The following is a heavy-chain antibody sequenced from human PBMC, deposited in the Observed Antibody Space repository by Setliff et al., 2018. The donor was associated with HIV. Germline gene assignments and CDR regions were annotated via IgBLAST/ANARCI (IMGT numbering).Heavy chain of an antibody. V-gene: IGHV1-2*06. CDR1: EYSFTDYY. Sequence: ASVKVSCKTSEYSFTDYYIHWIRQAPGQGLEWMGRINPNSGGTDYAQKFLGRVTMTSDTSISTAYMELSSLRSDDTAVYYCAGDPYYYDSSGYNFDYWGQGTLVTVS. CDR3: AGDPYYYDSSGYNFDY. CDR2: INPNSGGT. J-gene: IGHJ4*02. D-gene: IGHD3-22*01.